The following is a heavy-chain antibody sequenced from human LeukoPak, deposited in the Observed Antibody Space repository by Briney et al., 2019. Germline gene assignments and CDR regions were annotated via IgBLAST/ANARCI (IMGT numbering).Heavy chain of an antibody. CDR1: GFTFDEYG. J-gene: IGHJ6*03. CDR2: INWNGATT. Sequence: GGSLRLSCEASGFTFDEYGMNWVRQSPGKGLEWVSGINWNGATTIYADTVQGRFTISRDNAKNSLFLQMNSLRAEDTAVYYCARVLRYCSGGNCYSGGLGYMDVWGKGTTVTISS. D-gene: IGHD2-15*01. V-gene: IGHV3-20*04. CDR3: ARVLRYCSGGNCYSGGLGYMDV.